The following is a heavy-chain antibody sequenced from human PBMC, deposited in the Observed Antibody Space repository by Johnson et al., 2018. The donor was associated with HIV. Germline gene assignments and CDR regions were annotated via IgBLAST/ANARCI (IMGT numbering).Heavy chain of an antibody. D-gene: IGHD6-13*01. J-gene: IGHJ3*02. Sequence: VQLVESGGGVVQPGRSLRLSCAASGFTFSNSAMSWVRQAPGKGLEWVSGIGGSGGSTHYADSVKGRFTISRDNAKNSLYLQMNSLRAEDTALYYCATGGSSWFPDAFDIWGQGTMVTVSS. CDR1: GFTFSNSA. CDR3: ATGGSSWFPDAFDI. CDR2: IGGSGGST. V-gene: IGHV3-23*04.